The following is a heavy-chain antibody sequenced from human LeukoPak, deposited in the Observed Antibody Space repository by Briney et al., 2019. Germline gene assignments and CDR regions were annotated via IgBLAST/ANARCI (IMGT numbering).Heavy chain of an antibody. J-gene: IGHJ4*02. Sequence: HPGGSLRLSCAASGFTFSSYGMHWVRQAPGKGMEWVSYISTGGTPIYYADSVKGRFTISRDNAKNSLYLQMNSLRPEDTAVYYCATPGWLQVLYGVDDFDFWGLGTLVTVSS. CDR2: ISTGGTPI. CDR3: ATPGWLQVLYGVDDFDF. D-gene: IGHD4-17*01. V-gene: IGHV3-48*04. CDR1: GFTFSSYG.